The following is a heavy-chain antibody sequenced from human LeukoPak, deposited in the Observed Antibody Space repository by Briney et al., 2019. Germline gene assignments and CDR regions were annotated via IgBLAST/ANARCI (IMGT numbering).Heavy chain of an antibody. CDR2: IYSSGST. CDR1: GGSISGYY. Sequence: SETLSLTCTVSGGSISGYYWSWIRQPPGKGLEWIGYIYSSGSTKYNPSLESRLTISVGTPKNQFSLKLSSMTAADTAVYYCARHYGSGTYPLDYWGQGTLVTVSS. V-gene: IGHV4-59*08. CDR3: ARHYGSGTYPLDY. D-gene: IGHD3-10*01. J-gene: IGHJ4*02.